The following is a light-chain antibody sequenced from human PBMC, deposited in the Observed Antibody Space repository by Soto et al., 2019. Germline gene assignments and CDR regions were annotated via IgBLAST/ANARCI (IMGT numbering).Light chain of an antibody. J-gene: IGLJ1*01. CDR3: QSYDNCLSGSRV. Sequence: QSVLTQPPSVSGAPGQRVTISCTGSSSNIGAGYDVHWYQQLPGTAPKLLIYGNNNRPSGVPDRFSGSKSGTSASLAITGLQAEDEADNYCQSYDNCLSGSRVFGTGTKVPVL. CDR1: SSNIGAGYD. CDR2: GNN. V-gene: IGLV1-40*01.